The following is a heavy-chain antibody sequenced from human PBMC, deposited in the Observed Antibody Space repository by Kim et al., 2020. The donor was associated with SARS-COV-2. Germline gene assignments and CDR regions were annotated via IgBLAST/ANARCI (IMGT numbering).Heavy chain of an antibody. CDR1: GGSFSDYL. J-gene: IGHJ5*02. V-gene: IGHV4-34*01. D-gene: IGHD3-10*01. CDR3: AREYLVHRGAYDP. CDR2: VHYTGNT. Sequence: SETLSLTCAVYGGSFSDYLWTWFRQAPGKGLEWIGEVHYTGNTNYSPSLKSRVTISVDAPKTQFSLRLNSVTAADTGIYYCAREYLVHRGAYDPWGQGTLVTVSS.